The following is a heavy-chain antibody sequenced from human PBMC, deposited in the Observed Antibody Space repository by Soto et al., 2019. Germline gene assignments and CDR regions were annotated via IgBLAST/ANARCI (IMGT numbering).Heavy chain of an antibody. Sequence: GGSLRLSCAASGFTFSSYGMHWVRQAPGKGLEWVAVISYDGSNKYYADSVKGRFTISRDNSKNTLYLQMNSLRAEDTAVYYCAKDTPDSDYDFWSCYYPRYYYGMDLWGQGTTVTVSS. J-gene: IGHJ6*02. V-gene: IGHV3-30*18. D-gene: IGHD3-3*01. CDR2: ISYDGSNK. CDR1: GFTFSSYG. CDR3: AKDTPDSDYDFWSCYYPRYYYGMDL.